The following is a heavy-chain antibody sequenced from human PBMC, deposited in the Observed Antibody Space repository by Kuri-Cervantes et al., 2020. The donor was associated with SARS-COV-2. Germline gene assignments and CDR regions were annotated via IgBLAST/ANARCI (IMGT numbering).Heavy chain of an antibody. CDR3: ASRMGDLTSYTWYKWFDP. V-gene: IGHV1-69*13. Sequence: SVKVSCKAPGTAFSSFAINWVRQAPGQGLEWMGGTIPIFGSPIYAQKFQGRLSITADESTSSVHMELSSLSSQDTAIYYCASRMGDLTSYTWYKWFDPWGQGTLVTVSS. J-gene: IGHJ5*02. CDR1: GTAFSSFA. D-gene: IGHD3-16*01. CDR2: TIPIFGSP.